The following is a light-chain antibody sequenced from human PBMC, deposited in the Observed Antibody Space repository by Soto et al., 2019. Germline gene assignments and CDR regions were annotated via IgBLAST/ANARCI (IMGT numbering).Light chain of an antibody. CDR3: QSYDSSLSASV. CDR2: GNS. J-gene: IGLJ3*02. CDR1: SSNIGAGYD. V-gene: IGLV1-40*01. Sequence: QSVLTQPPSGSGAPGQRVTISCTGSSSNIGAGYDVHWYQQLPGTAPKLLIYGNSNRPSGVPDRFSGSKSGTSASLAITGLKAEDEADYYCQSYDSSLSASVFGGGTKLTVL.